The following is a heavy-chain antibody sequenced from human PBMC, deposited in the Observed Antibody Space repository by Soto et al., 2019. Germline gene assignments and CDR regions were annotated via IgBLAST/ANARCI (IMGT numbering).Heavy chain of an antibody. V-gene: IGHV3-23*01. D-gene: IGHD2-2*01. Sequence: GGSLWLSCSASGFTFGSYALSWVRPAPGKGLEWVSAISGSGGSTYYADSVKGRFTISRDNSKNTLYLQMNSLRAEDTAVYYCAKTADIVVVPAAIRVPNYYYDMDVWGQGTTVTVSS. CDR1: GFTFGSYA. CDR2: ISGSGGST. CDR3: AKTADIVVVPAAIRVPNYYYDMDV. J-gene: IGHJ6*02.